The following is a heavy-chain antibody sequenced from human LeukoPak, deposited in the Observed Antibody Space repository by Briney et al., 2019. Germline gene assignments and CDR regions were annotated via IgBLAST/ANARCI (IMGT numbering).Heavy chain of an antibody. CDR2: ISSSSSYI. Sequence: GGSLRLSCAASGFTFSSYSMNWVRQAPGKGLEWVSSISSSSSYIYYADSVKGRFTISRDNAKNSLYLQMNSLRAEDTAVYYCARNMAGDKKKALDYWGQGTLVTVSS. V-gene: IGHV3-21*01. D-gene: IGHD6-19*01. CDR3: ARNMAGDKKKALDY. J-gene: IGHJ4*02. CDR1: GFTFSSYS.